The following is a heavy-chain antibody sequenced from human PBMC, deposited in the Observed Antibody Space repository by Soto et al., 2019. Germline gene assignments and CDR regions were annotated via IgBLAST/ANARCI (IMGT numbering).Heavy chain of an antibody. CDR2: ISYNGNNI. CDR3: AKDRGHLAVAPITGSRDFDN. V-gene: IGHV3-30*18. J-gene: IGHJ3*01. Sequence: QIQLVESGGGVVQPGTSQKLSCTASGFALSSYGMHRVRQAPGKGLEWVSVISYNGNNIYYADSVRGRFTISRDNSRSTLYLQRGSLRPEDTAVYYTAKDRGHLAVAPITGSRDFDNWGQGTTVTVSS. CDR1: GFALSSYG. D-gene: IGHD6-19*01.